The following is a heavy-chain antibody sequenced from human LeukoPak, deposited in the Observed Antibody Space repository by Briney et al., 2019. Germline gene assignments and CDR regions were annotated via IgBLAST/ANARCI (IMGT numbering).Heavy chain of an antibody. CDR2: TGLESVHT. Sequence: SGGSLRLSCAAYGFIFSRHAMSWVRQAPGKGLEWVSTTGLESVHTLCADSVQGRFTVSRDNSRNTLDLQMDNLRVDDTAVYYCEKGDDIGKHPTRAYYFDIWGQGTLVTVSS. CDR1: GFIFSRHA. J-gene: IGHJ4*02. V-gene: IGHV3-23*01. CDR3: EKGDDIGKHPTRAYYFDI. D-gene: IGHD5-24*01.